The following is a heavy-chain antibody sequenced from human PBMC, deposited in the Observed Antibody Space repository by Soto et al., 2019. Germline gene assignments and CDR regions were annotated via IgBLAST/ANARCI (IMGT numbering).Heavy chain of an antibody. J-gene: IGHJ4*02. D-gene: IGHD3-10*01. V-gene: IGHV3-30*03. CDR2: SSYGGRET. CDR1: DFDFSSYG. CDR3: ARDSGWPILNFDN. Sequence: GGSLRLSCAASDFDFSSYGIHWVRQAPGKGLEWVAASSYGGRETFYADSAKGRFTVSKEMSKNTAFLQMNALRHEDTAVYFCARDSGWPILNFDNWGQGTPVTVSS.